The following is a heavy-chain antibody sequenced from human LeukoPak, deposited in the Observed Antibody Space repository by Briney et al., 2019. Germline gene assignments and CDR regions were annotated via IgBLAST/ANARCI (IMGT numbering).Heavy chain of an antibody. CDR1: GDSICGYY. CDR2: VHYSGST. CDR3: ARQKQLLSHFDY. V-gene: IGHV4-59*08. Sequence: SETLSLTCTVSGDSICGYYWSWIRQPPGKGLEWIGYVHYSGSTNYNPSLWSRVTISVDMSKNQFSLKLSSVTAADTAVYYCARQKQLLSHFDYWGQGTLATVSS. D-gene: IGHD1-26*01. J-gene: IGHJ4*02.